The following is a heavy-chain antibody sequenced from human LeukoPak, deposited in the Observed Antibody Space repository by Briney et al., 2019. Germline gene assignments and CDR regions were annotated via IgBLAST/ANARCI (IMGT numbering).Heavy chain of an antibody. D-gene: IGHD1-26*01. CDR2: IYPSGST. J-gene: IGHJ4*02. V-gene: IGHV4-4*07. Sequence: PSETLSLTCTVSDGSISSYYWTWIRQPAGKGLEWIGRIYPSGSTNYNPSLKSRVTMSVDTSKNQFSLKLSSVTAADTAVYYCARENSGSYREFDYWGQGTLVTVSS. CDR3: ARENSGSYREFDY. CDR1: DGSISSYY.